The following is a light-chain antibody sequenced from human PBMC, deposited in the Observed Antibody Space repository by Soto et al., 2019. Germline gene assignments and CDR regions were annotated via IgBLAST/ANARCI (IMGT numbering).Light chain of an antibody. CDR3: SSYTDSSNYV. CDR2: QVT. CDR1: SSDLAIYNY. J-gene: IGLJ1*01. Sequence: QSLLTQPASVSGSPGQSITISCTVTSSDLAIYNYVSWYQQQPGKAPKLMIYQVTNRPSGVSNRFSGSRSGNTASLTISGLQAEDEADYYCSSYTDSSNYVFGTGTKVTVL. V-gene: IGLV2-14*01.